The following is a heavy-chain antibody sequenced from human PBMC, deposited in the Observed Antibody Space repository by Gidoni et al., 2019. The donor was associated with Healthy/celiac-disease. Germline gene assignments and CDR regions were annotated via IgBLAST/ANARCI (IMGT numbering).Heavy chain of an antibody. J-gene: IGHJ4*02. CDR2: ISWNSGSI. CDR3: AKARHPFGAAAGDAFDY. Sequence: EVQLVESGGGLVQPGRSLRLSCAASGFTFDDYAMHWVRQAPGKGLEGVSGISWNSGSIGYADSVKGRFTISRDNAKNSLYLQMNSLRAEDTALYYCAKARHPFGAAAGDAFDYWGQGTLVTVSS. D-gene: IGHD6-13*01. V-gene: IGHV3-9*01. CDR1: GFTFDDYA.